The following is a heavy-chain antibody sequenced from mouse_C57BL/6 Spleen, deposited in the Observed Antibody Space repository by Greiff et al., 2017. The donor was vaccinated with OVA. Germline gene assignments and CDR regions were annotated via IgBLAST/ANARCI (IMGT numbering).Heavy chain of an antibody. J-gene: IGHJ1*03. CDR1: GYAFSSSW. CDR3: EILIHPPDWYFDV. Sequence: QVQLQQSGPELVKPGASVKISCKASGYAFSSSWMNWVKQRPGKGLEWIGRIYPGDGDTNYNGKFKGKATLTVAKSSSTAYMHLSSLTSEASAVLFCEILIHPPDWYFDVWGTGTTGTVSS. V-gene: IGHV1-82*01. CDR2: IYPGDGDT. D-gene: IGHD5-1-1*01.